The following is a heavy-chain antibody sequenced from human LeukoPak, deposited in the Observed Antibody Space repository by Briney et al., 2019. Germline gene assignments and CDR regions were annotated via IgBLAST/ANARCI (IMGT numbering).Heavy chain of an antibody. V-gene: IGHV3-48*01. D-gene: IGHD4-11*01. CDR2: ISSSSSTI. CDR3: ARDTVTQSGYYYYGMDV. J-gene: IGHJ6*02. Sequence: GGSLRLSCAASGFTFSSYSMNWVRQAPGKGLEWVSCISSSSSTIYYADSVKGRFTISRDNAKNSLYLQMNSLRAEDTAVYYCARDTVTQSGYYYYGMDVWGQGTTVTVSS. CDR1: GFTFSSYS.